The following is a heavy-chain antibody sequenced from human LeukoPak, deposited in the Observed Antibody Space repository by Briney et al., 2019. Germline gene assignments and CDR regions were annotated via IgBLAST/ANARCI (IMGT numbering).Heavy chain of an antibody. V-gene: IGHV3-30*04. Sequence: GGSLRLSCAASGFTFGSYVIHWVRQAPGKGLEWVAVMSSDERKTYYADSVKGRFTISRDTSRNTLYLQMNSLRAEDTAVYYCARVKGSPVYYHWGQGTLVTVSS. J-gene: IGHJ4*02. CDR2: MSSDERKT. CDR3: ARVKGSPVYYH. CDR1: GFTFGSYV. D-gene: IGHD3-10*01.